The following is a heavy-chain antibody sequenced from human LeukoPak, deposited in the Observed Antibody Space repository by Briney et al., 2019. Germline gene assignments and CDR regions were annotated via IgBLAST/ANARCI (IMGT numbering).Heavy chain of an antibody. CDR2: IYPGDSDT. J-gene: IGHJ5*02. CDR3: ARQVSSSWYLGWFDP. D-gene: IGHD6-13*01. CDR1: GYSFTSYW. Sequence: GESLKISCKGSGYSFTSYWIGWVRQMPGKGLEWMGIIYPGDSDTRYSPSFQGQVTISANKSISTAYLQWSSLKASDTAMYYCARQVSSSWYLGWFDPWGQGTLVTVSS. V-gene: IGHV5-51*01.